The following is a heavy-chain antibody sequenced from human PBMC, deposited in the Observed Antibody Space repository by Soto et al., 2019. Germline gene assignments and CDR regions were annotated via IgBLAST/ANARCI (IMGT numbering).Heavy chain of an antibody. Sequence: QVQLVQSGAEVKKPGASVKVSCKASGDTFTDYYIHWVRQAPGQGLEWMGTVKPSGGPTTYAQHLLGRRPRSRETSHSTLDSALTSRTLEDTAIYYCARGGHIVVVTAALDYWGQGTLVTASS. CDR1: GDTFTDYY. V-gene: IGHV1-46*03. D-gene: IGHD2-21*02. CDR3: ARGGHIVVVTAALDY. J-gene: IGHJ4*02. CDR2: VKPSGGPT.